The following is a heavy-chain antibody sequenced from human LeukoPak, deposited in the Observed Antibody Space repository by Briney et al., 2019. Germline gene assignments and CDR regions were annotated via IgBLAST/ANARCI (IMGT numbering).Heavy chain of an antibody. CDR2: ISSSSSTI. CDR3: ARDMRYCSSTSCYRTGYYYYGMDV. V-gene: IGHV3-48*01. D-gene: IGHD2-2*02. J-gene: IGHJ6*02. Sequence: GRSLRLSCAASGFTFSSYSMNWVRQAPGKGLEWVSYISSSSSTIYYADSVKGRFTISRDNAKNSLYLQMNSLRAEDTAVYYCARDMRYCSSTSCYRTGYYYYGMDVWGQGTTVTVSS. CDR1: GFTFSSYS.